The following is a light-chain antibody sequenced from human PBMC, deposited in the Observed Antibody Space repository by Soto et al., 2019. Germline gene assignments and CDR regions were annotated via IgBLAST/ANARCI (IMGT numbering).Light chain of an antibody. CDR2: AAS. V-gene: IGKV1-6*01. Sequence: AIQLTQSPSSPSASVGDRVTITCRASQGIRNDLGWYQQKPGKAPKLLIYAASSLQSGVPSRFSGSASGTDFTLTISSLQPEDFATYYCLQDYSYPWTFGQGTKVDI. CDR3: LQDYSYPWT. J-gene: IGKJ1*01. CDR1: QGIRND.